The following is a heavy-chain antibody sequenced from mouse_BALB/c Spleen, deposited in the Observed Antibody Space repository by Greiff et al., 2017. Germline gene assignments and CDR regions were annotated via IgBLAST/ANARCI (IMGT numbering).Heavy chain of an antibody. J-gene: IGHJ2*01. Sequence: EVQLQESGVGLLKPGVSLKLSCAASVFTFSSSAMSWVRQTPEKRLDWVASISSGVSTYYPDSVKGRFTISRDNARNILYLQMSSLRSEDTAMYYCARTVVDFDYWGQGTTLTVSS. CDR1: VFTFSSSA. V-gene: IGHV5-6-5*01. CDR2: ISSGVST. CDR3: ARTVVDFDY. D-gene: IGHD1-1*01.